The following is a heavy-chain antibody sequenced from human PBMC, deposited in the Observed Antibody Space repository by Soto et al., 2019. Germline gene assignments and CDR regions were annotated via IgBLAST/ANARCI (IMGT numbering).Heavy chain of an antibody. Sequence: GGSLRLSCAASGFTFSSYAMSWVRQAPGKGLEWVSAISGSGGSTYYADSVKGRFTISRDNSKNTLYLQMNSLRAEDTAVYYCAKDLDQTAHDSSGYLFDYWGQGTLVTVSS. J-gene: IGHJ4*02. CDR1: GFTFSSYA. V-gene: IGHV3-23*01. CDR3: AKDLDQTAHDSSGYLFDY. D-gene: IGHD3-22*01. CDR2: ISGSGGST.